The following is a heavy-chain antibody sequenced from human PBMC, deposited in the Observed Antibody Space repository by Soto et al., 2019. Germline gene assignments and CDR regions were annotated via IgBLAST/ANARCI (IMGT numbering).Heavy chain of an antibody. CDR3: AKEFPSGSSRYDRIDL. V-gene: IGHV3-30*18. Sequence: PGGSLRLSCAASGFTFSLYGIHWVRRAPGKGPEWLAVISHDGTTKYYADSVKGRFTVSRENSENTAFLQMNSLGGEDTAVYYCAKEFPSGSSRYDRIDLWGLGTSVTVSS. J-gene: IGHJ5*02. D-gene: IGHD1-26*01. CDR2: ISHDGTTK. CDR1: GFTFSLYG.